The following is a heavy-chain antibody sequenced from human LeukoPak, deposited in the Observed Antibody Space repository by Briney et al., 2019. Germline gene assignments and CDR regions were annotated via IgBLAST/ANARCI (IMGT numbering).Heavy chain of an antibody. CDR2: IYYSGST. V-gene: IGHV4-31*03. Sequence: SQTLSLTCTVSGGSISSGGYYWSWIRQHPGKGLEWIGYIYYSGSTYYNPSLKSRVTISVDTSKNQFSLKLSSVTAADTAVYYCARGRIAAAGTDYWGQGTLVTVSS. D-gene: IGHD6-13*01. CDR1: GGSISSGGYY. CDR3: ARGRIAAAGTDY. J-gene: IGHJ4*02.